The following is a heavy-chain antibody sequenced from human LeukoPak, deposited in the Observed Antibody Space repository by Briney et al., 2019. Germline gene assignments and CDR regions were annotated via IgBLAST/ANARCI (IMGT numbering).Heavy chain of an antibody. CDR2: ISAYSGNT. D-gene: IGHD1-26*01. V-gene: IGHV1-18*01. CDR1: GYTFTNYD. CDR3: ARHLVWEPPPPDY. J-gene: IGHJ4*02. Sequence: GASVKVSCKASGYTFTNYDITWVRQAPGQGLEWVGSISAYSGNTNYAQKLQGRVTMTTDTSTSTAYMELRSLRSDDTAVYYCARHLVWEPPPPDYWGQGTLVTVSS.